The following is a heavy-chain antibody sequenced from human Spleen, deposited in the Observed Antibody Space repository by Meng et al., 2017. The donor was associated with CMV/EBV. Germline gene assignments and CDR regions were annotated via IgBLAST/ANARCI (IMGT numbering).Heavy chain of an antibody. D-gene: IGHD3/OR15-3a*01. V-gene: IGHV1-8*02. CDR3: ARRWYDFWSGYLGYYYGMDV. CDR2: MNPNSGNT. CDR1: GYTFTGYY. J-gene: IGHJ6*02. Sequence: ASVKVSCKASGYTFTGYYMHWVRQAPGQGLEWMGWMNPNSGNTGYAQKFQGRVTMTRNTSISTAYMELSSLRSEDTAVYYCARRWYDFWSGYLGYYYGMDVWGQGTTVTVSS.